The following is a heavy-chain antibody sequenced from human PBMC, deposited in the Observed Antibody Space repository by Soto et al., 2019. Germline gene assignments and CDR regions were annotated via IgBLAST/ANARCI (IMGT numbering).Heavy chain of an antibody. CDR2: IDPSDSYT. CDR1: GYSFTSYW. J-gene: IGHJ5*02. CDR3: ARHEGYCSSTSCHRGDWFDP. D-gene: IGHD2-2*01. V-gene: IGHV5-10-1*01. Sequence: GESLKISCKGSGYSFTSYWISWVRQMPGKGLEWMGRIDPSDSYTNYSPSFQGHVTISADKSISTAYLQWSSLKASDTAMYYCARHEGYCSSTSCHRGDWFDPWGQGTLVTVSS.